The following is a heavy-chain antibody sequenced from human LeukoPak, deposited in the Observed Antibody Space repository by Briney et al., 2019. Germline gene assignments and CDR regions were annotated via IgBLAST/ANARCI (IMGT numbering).Heavy chain of an antibody. CDR1: GFTFSSYA. J-gene: IGHJ4*02. CDR2: ISGSGGST. Sequence: GGSQRLSCAASGFTFSSYAMSWVRQAPGKGLEWVSAISGSGGSTYYADSVKGRFTISRDNSKNSLYLQMNSLRAEDTALYYCAKGTSSWHEFDYWGQGTLVTVSS. V-gene: IGHV3-23*01. CDR3: AKGTSSWHEFDY. D-gene: IGHD6-13*01.